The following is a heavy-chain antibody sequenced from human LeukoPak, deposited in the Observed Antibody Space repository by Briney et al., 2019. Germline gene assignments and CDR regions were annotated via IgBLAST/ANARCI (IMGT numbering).Heavy chain of an antibody. CDR1: GGTFISYA. Sequence: SVKVSCKASGGTFISYAISWVRQAPGQGLEWMGGIIPIFGTANYAQKFQGRVTITADESTSTAYMELSSLRSEDTAVYYCASNSGGKTQWYYYGMDVWGQGTTVTVSS. CDR3: ASNSGGKTQWYYYGMDV. J-gene: IGHJ6*02. CDR2: IIPIFGTA. V-gene: IGHV1-69*13. D-gene: IGHD4-23*01.